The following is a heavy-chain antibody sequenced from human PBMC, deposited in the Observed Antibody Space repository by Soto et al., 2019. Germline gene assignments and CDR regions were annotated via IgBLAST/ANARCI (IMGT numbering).Heavy chain of an antibody. CDR2: MNPNSGNT. CDR3: ARVYYDFWSGYWIGQDYYYYYMDV. D-gene: IGHD3-3*01. V-gene: IGHV1-8*01. Sequence: SVKVSCKASGYTFTSYDINWVRQATGQGLEWMGWMNPNSGNTGYAQKFQGRVTMTRNTSISTAYMELSSLRSEDTAVYYCARVYYDFWSGYWIGQDYYYYYMDVWGKGTTVTVSS. CDR1: GYTFTSYD. J-gene: IGHJ6*03.